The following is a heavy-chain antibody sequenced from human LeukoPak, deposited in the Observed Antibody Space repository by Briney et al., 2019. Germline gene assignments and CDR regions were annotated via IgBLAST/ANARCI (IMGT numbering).Heavy chain of an antibody. V-gene: IGHV3-23*01. J-gene: IGHJ4*02. CDR2: ISGSGGST. CDR1: GFTLSSYA. Sequence: GGSLKLSCAASGFTLSSYAMSWVRQAPGKGLEWVSAISGSGGSTYYADSVKGRFTISRDNSKNTLYLQMNSLRAEDTAVYYCAKTGMITFGGVIAYFDYWGQGTLVTVSS. CDR3: AKTGMITFGGVIAYFDY. D-gene: IGHD3-16*02.